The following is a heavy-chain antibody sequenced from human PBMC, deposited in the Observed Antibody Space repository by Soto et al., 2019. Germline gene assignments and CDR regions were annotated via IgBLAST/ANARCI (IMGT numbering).Heavy chain of an antibody. CDR3: VSGSFPNWFDP. D-gene: IGHD3-10*01. V-gene: IGHV2-5*02. Sequence: QITLKESGPTLVKPTQTLTLTCTCSGFSFSTTGVGVGWIRQPPGHALEWLALIYWDDDKRYRPSLRDRLSITKDSYNKEVILAMTHMVPVDTAKYYGVSGSFPNWFDPWGQGTQVTVSS. CDR1: GFSFSTTGVG. CDR2: IYWDDDK. J-gene: IGHJ5*02.